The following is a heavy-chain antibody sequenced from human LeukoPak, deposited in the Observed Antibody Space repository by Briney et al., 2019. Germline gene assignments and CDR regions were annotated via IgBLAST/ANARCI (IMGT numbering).Heavy chain of an antibody. D-gene: IGHD2-2*01. V-gene: IGHV1-18*01. CDR2: ISAYNGNT. CDR3: ARDKGDCSSTSCYPTSWFDP. J-gene: IGHJ5*02. Sequence: ASVKVSCKASGYTFTSYGISWVRHAPGQGLEWMGWISAYNGNTNYAQKLQGRVTMTTDTSTSTAYMELRSLRSDDTAVYYCARDKGDCSSTSCYPTSWFDPWGQGTLVTVSS. CDR1: GYTFTSYG.